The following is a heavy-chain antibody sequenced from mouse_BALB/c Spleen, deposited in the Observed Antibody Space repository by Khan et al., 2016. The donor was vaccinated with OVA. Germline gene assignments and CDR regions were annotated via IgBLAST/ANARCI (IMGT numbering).Heavy chain of an antibody. Sequence: QLEESGPGLVKPSQSLSLTCTVTGYSITSDYAWNWLRQFPGNKLEWMGYISYSGSTTYNPSLKSRISITRDTSKNQFFLQLNSVTTEDTATYYCARWFTYWGQGTLVTVSA. CDR3: ARWFTY. J-gene: IGHJ3*01. V-gene: IGHV3-2*02. CDR1: GYSITSDYA. CDR2: ISYSGST.